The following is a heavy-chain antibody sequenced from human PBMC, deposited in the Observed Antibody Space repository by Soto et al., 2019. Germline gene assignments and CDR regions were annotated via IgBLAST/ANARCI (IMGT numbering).Heavy chain of an antibody. CDR3: TTAPRKAVKKLDY. V-gene: IGHV3-15*07. CDR2: IKSKTDGGTT. CDR1: GFTFSNAW. J-gene: IGHJ4*02. Sequence: EVQLVESGGGLVKPGGSLRLSCAASGFTFSNAWMNWVRQAPGKGLEWVGRIKSKTDGGTTDYAAPVKGRFTISRDDSKNTLYLQMNSLKTEDTAVYYCTTAPRKAVKKLDYWGQGTLVTVSS.